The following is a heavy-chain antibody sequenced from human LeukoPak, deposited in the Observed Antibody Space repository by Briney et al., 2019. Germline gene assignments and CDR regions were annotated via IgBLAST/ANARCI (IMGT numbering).Heavy chain of an antibody. CDR1: GFTFRHYA. D-gene: IGHD3-9*01. J-gene: IGHJ4*02. CDR2: ISGGGDTA. CDR3: AKRGDWYGPDY. Sequence: GGSLRLSCAASGFTFRHYAMSWVRQAPGKGLEWVSLISGGGDTAYYADSVKGRFTISRDNSKNTLYLQMNSLRAEDTAVYYCAKRGDWYGPDYWGQGTLVTVSS. V-gene: IGHV3-23*01.